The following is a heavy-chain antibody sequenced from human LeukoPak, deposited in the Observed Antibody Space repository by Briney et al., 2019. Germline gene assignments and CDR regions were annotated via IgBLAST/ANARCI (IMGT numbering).Heavy chain of an antibody. CDR3: ARDRRDYGDPDAFDI. D-gene: IGHD4-17*01. CDR2: TYYRSKWYN. CDR1: GDSVSSNSAA. J-gene: IGHJ3*02. Sequence: SQALSLTCAISGDSVSSNSAAWDWIRQSPSRGLEWQGRTYYRSKWYNDYAVSVKSRITINPDTSKNQFSLQLNSVSAEDTAVYYCARDRRDYGDPDAFDIWGQGTMVTVSS. V-gene: IGHV6-1*01.